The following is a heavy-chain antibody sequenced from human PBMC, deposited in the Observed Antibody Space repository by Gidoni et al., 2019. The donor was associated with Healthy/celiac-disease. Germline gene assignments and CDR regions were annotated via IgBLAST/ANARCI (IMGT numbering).Heavy chain of an antibody. V-gene: IGHV3-48*01. CDR2: ISSSSSTI. Sequence: EVQLVESGGGLVQPGGSLRLSCAASGFTFSSYSMHWVRQAPGKGLEWVSYISSSSSTIYYADAVKGRFTISRDNAKNSLYLQMNSLRAEDTAVYYCARDWSYYDILTGPYYYYGMDVWGQGTTVTVSS. CDR3: ARDWSYYDILTGPYYYYGMDV. D-gene: IGHD3-9*01. CDR1: GFTFSSYS. J-gene: IGHJ6*02.